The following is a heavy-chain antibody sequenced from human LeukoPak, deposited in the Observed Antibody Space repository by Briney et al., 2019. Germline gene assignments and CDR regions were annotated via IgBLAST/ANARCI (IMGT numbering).Heavy chain of an antibody. J-gene: IGHJ6*02. D-gene: IGHD4-11*01. V-gene: IGHV3-11*06. Sequence: GGSLRLSCAASGFTSSDYYMNWVRQAPGKGLEWVSYISSSSSYTNYADSVKGRFTISRDNAKNSLYLQMNSLRAEDTSVYYCARRLTSHYGMDVWGQGTTVTVAS. CDR2: ISSSSSYT. CDR1: GFTSSDYY. CDR3: ARRLTSHYGMDV.